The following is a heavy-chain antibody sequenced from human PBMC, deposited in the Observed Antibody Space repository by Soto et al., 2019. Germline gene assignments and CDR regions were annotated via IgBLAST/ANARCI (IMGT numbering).Heavy chain of an antibody. V-gene: IGHV3-30*03. CDR3: ARVQGYCSSTSCIGIHYYYYGMDV. J-gene: IGHJ6*02. CDR2: ISSDGNNK. D-gene: IGHD2-2*01. Sequence: PGGSLRLSCAASGFIFSNFGMHWVRQAPGKGLEWVALISSDGNNKYYADSVKGRFTISRDNSKNTLYLQMTSLRADDTAVYYCARVQGYCSSTSCIGIHYYYYGMDVWGQGTTVTVSS. CDR1: GFIFSNFG.